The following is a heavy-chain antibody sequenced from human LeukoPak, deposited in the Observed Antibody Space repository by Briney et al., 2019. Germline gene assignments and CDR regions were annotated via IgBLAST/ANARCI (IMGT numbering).Heavy chain of an antibody. V-gene: IGHV4-59*01. CDR3: ARAWAAAGTTDY. CDR2: IYYSGST. D-gene: IGHD6-13*01. CDR1: GGSISSYY. J-gene: IGHJ4*02. Sequence: PSETLSLTCTVSGGSISSYYWSWIRQPPGKGLEWIGYIYYSGSTNYNPSLKSRVTISVGTSKNQFSLKLSSVTAADTAVYYCARAWAAAGTTDYWGQGTLVTVSS.